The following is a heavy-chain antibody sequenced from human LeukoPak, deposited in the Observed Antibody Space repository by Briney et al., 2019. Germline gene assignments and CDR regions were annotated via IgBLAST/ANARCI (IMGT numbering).Heavy chain of an antibody. CDR3: AKDGGDTDQHFGMDV. Sequence: PGGSLRLSCAASGFTFSSYWMHWVRQAPGKGLEWLAVISNDGSNKYYADSVKGRLTISRDNSKNTLYLQMNSLRGEDTALYYCAKDGGDTDQHFGMDVWGQGTTVTVSS. V-gene: IGHV3-30*18. CDR1: GFTFSSYW. J-gene: IGHJ6*02. D-gene: IGHD3-16*01. CDR2: ISNDGSNK.